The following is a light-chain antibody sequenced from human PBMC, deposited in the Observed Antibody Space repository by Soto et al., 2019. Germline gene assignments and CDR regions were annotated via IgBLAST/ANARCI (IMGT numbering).Light chain of an antibody. CDR2: GAS. V-gene: IGKV3-15*01. CDR3: QQYDSSPWT. J-gene: IGKJ1*01. Sequence: EIVMTQSPATLSVSPGERATLSCRASQSVGSNLAWYQQKPGQAPRLLIYGASTRATGIPDRFSGSGSGTDFTLTISRLEPEDFAVYYCQQYDSSPWTFGQGTKV. CDR1: QSVGSN.